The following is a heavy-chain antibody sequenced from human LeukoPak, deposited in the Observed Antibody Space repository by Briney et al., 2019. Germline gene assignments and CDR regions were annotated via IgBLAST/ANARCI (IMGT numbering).Heavy chain of an antibody. CDR1: GYTFTGYY. D-gene: IGHD4-17*01. V-gene: IGHV1-2*02. J-gene: IGHJ4*02. Sequence: ASVKVSRKASGYTFTGYYMHWVRQAAGQGLEWMGWINPNSGSTNYAQKFQGRVTMTRDTSISTAFMDLSRLRSDDTAVYYCARRGNYGDYFDYWGQGTLVTVSS. CDR2: INPNSGST. CDR3: ARRGNYGDYFDY.